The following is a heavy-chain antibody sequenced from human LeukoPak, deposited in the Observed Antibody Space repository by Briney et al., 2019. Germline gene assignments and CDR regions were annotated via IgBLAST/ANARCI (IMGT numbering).Heavy chain of an antibody. CDR3: ARRGYPVYYYYMDV. Sequence: SVKVSCKASGGTFSSYAISWVRQAPGQGLEWMGGIVPIFGTANYAQKFQGRVTITADESTSTAYMELSSLRSEDTAVYYCARRGYPVYYYYMDVWGKGTTVTISS. D-gene: IGHD5-12*01. CDR2: IVPIFGTA. V-gene: IGHV1-69*13. CDR1: GGTFSSYA. J-gene: IGHJ6*03.